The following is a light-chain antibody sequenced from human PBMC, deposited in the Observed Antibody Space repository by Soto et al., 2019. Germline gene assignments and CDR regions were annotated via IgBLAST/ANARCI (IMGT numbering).Light chain of an antibody. Sequence: QSALTQPASVSGSPGQSITISCTGTSSDVGGYNYVSWYQQHPGKAPKLIIYEVSNRPSGVSNRFSGSKSGNTASLTVSGLQAEDEADYYYSSYSSGSTLWVFGGGTKVTVL. V-gene: IGLV2-14*01. J-gene: IGLJ3*02. CDR1: SSDVGGYNY. CDR2: EVS. CDR3: SSYSSGSTLWV.